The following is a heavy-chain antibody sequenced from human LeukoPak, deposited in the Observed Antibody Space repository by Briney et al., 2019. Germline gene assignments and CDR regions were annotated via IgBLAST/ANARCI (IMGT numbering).Heavy chain of an antibody. D-gene: IGHD6-19*01. Sequence: GESLKISCKASGYSFTSYWIGWVRQMPGKGLEWMGIIYPGDSNTIYSPSFQGQVTISADKSISTAYLQWSSLKASDTAIYYCARRQRPSLFSSGRYDHFDDWGQGSLVTVSS. CDR2: IYPGDSNT. J-gene: IGHJ4*02. CDR1: GYSFTSYW. CDR3: ARRQRPSLFSSGRYDHFDD. V-gene: IGHV5-51*01.